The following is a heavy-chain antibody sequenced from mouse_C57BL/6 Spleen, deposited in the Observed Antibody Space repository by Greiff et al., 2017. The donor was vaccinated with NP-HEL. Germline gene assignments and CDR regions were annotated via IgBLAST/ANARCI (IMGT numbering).Heavy chain of an antibody. V-gene: IGHV1-52*01. CDR3: ARGGNYGRYAMEY. Sequence: QVQLQQPGAELVRPGSSVKLSCKASGYTFTSYWMHWVKQRPIQGLEWIGNIDPSDSETHYNQKFKDKATLTVDKSSSTAYMQLSSLTSEDSAVDYCARGGNYGRYAMEYWGEGTSVTVSS. CDR2: IDPSDSET. CDR1: GYTFTSYW. J-gene: IGHJ4*01. D-gene: IGHD2-1*01.